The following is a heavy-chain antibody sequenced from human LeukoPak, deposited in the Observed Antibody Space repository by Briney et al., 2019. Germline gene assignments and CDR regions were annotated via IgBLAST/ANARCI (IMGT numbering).Heavy chain of an antibody. CDR2: VSFDGNNK. D-gene: IGHD6-19*01. CDR1: GFSISRFA. CDR3: AKSVGVAVALDAFDI. V-gene: IGHV3-30-3*02. Sequence: GGSLRLSCEASGFSISRFAMHWVRQAPGKGLEWVAVVSFDGNNKLYADSVQGRFTISTDKSKNTLYLQMNRLRAEDTAVYYCAKSVGVAVALDAFDIWGQGTMVTVSS. J-gene: IGHJ3*02.